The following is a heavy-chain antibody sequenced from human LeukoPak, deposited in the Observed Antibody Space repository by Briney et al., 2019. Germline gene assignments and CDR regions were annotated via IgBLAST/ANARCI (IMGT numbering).Heavy chain of an antibody. J-gene: IGHJ4*02. V-gene: IGHV3-21*04. CDR1: GFTFSSYS. D-gene: IGHD6-19*01. Sequence: GGSLRLSCAASGFTFSSYSMNWVRQAPGKGLEWVSSISSSSTYIYYADSVKGRFTISRDNAKNSLYLQMNSLKASDTAMYYCARRLTYVAVAGPFDYWGQGTLVTVSS. CDR2: ISSSSTYI. CDR3: ARRLTYVAVAGPFDY.